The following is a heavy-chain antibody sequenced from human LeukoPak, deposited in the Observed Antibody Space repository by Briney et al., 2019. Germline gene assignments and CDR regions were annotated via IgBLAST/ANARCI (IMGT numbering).Heavy chain of an antibody. D-gene: IGHD4-17*01. CDR3: ARASHDYGDYSHFDY. CDR1: GGSISSSNW. J-gene: IGHJ4*02. Sequence: PSGTLSLTCAVSGGSISSSNWWSWVRQPPGKGLEWIGEIYHSGSTNYNPSFKSRVTIAVDKSKNQFSLKLSSVTAADTAVYYCARASHDYGDYSHFDYWGQGTLVTVSS. CDR2: IYHSGST. V-gene: IGHV4-4*02.